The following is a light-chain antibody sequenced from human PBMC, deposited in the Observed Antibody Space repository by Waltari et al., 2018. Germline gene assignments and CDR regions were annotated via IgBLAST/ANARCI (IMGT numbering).Light chain of an antibody. J-gene: IGKJ1*01. CDR1: QSVSSY. Sequence: EIVFTQSTPTLSLSPGERATLSCRDSQSVSSYFAWSQQKPGQAPRLLIYDASNRATGIPARFSGSGSGTDFTLTISSLEPEDFAVYYCQQRSNWPPWTFGQGTKVEIK. CDR2: DAS. CDR3: QQRSNWPPWT. V-gene: IGKV3-11*01.